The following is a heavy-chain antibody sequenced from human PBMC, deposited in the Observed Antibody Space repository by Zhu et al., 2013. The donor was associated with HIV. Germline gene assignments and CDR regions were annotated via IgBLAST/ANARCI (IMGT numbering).Heavy chain of an antibody. CDR1: GFTFSSYA. V-gene: IGHV3-23*01. D-gene: IGHD2-15*01. CDR3: AKGGGRRKYFFDY. Sequence: VQLLESGGGLVQPGGSLRLSCVASGFTFSSYAMSWVRQAPGKGLEWVSIISSSGENAYADSVKGRFSISRDNSKNTLYLQMNSLRAEDTAVYYCAKGGGRRKYFFDYWGQGTLVTVSS. CDR2: ISSSGENA. J-gene: IGHJ4*02.